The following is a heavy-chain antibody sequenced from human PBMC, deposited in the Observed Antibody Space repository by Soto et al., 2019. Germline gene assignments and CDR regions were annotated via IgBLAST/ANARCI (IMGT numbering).Heavy chain of an antibody. Sequence: SETLSLTCTVSGDSISSDDYYWSWIRQPPGKGLEWVGYIYYRGSTYYNPSLKSRVTISVDTSKNQFSLKLSSVTAADTAVYYCASLKWHAYCGGDCYSREGAFDIWGQGTMVTVSS. CDR2: IYYRGST. D-gene: IGHD2-21*02. CDR3: ASLKWHAYCGGDCYSREGAFDI. V-gene: IGHV4-30-4*01. CDR1: GDSISSDDYY. J-gene: IGHJ3*02.